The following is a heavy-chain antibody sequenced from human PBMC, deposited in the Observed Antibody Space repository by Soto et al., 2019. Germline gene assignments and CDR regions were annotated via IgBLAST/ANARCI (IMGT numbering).Heavy chain of an antibody. D-gene: IGHD2-15*01. Sequence: SETLSLTCTVSGGSVNSGGHYWTWVRQPPGKGLEWIGYISYSGTTYYKPSIESRLTISLDTSKSQFSLKLRSVTAADTAVYYCAREIIEPAAHHLGLDYWGQGTLVTVSS. CDR2: ISYSGTT. CDR3: AREIIEPAAHHLGLDY. CDR1: GGSVNSGGHY. V-gene: IGHV4-31*03. J-gene: IGHJ4*02.